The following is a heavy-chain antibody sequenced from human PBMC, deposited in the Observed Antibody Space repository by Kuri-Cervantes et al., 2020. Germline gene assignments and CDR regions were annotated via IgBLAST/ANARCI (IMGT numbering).Heavy chain of an antibody. CDR2: IIPIFGTA. Sequence: SVKVSCKASGYTFTSYAMHWVRQAPGQRLEWMGGIIPIFGTANYAQKFQGRVTITADESTSTAYMELSSLRSEDTAVYYCASIWGGYSSVYWYFDLWGRGTLVTVSS. D-gene: IGHD6-19*01. V-gene: IGHV1-69*13. CDR3: ASIWGGYSSVYWYFDL. J-gene: IGHJ2*01. CDR1: GYTFTSYA.